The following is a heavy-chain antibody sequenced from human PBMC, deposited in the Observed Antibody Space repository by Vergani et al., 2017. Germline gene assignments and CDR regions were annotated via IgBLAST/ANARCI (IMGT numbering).Heavy chain of an antibody. D-gene: IGHD3-3*01. Sequence: QVQLQESGPGLVKPSQTLSLTCTVSGGSISSGSYYWSWIRQPAGKGLEWIGRIYTSGSTNYNPSLKSRVTISVDTSKNQFSLKLSSVTAADTALYYCARVHGGYYTEWFDPWGQGTLVTVSS. V-gene: IGHV4-61*02. CDR3: ARVHGGYYTEWFDP. J-gene: IGHJ5*02. CDR1: GGSISSGSYY. CDR2: IYTSGST.